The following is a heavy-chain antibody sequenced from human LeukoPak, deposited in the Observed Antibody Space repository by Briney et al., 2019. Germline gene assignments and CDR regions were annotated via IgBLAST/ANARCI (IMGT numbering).Heavy chain of an antibody. CDR2: INPSAGST. V-gene: IGHV1-46*01. J-gene: IGHJ4*02. D-gene: IGHD5-12*01. CDR3: ARARMRWLLDY. Sequence: ASVTVSCTASGYTFSSFNMHWVRQAPGQGLEWMGIINPSAGSTNYAQRSQDRVTFTRDTSTSTVYMELSSLRSEDTAVYYCARARMRWLLDYWGQGTLVSVSS. CDR1: GYTFSSFN.